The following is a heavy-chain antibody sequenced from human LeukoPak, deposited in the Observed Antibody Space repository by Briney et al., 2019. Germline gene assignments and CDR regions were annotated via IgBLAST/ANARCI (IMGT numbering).Heavy chain of an antibody. D-gene: IGHD3-22*01. J-gene: IGHJ4*02. V-gene: IGHV3-15*01. CDR1: GFTFSNAW. Sequence: GGSLRLSCAASGFTFSNAWMSWVRQAPGKGLEWVGRIKSKTDGGTTDYAAPVKGRFTISRDDSKNTLYLQMNSLKTEDTAVYYCTTDYGDNYYDSSGLPWWYWGQGTLVTVSS. CDR3: TTDYGDNYYDSSGLPWWY. CDR2: IKSKTDGGTT.